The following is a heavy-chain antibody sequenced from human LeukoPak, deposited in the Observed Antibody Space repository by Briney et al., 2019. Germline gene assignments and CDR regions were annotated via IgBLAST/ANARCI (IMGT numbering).Heavy chain of an antibody. CDR1: GYSFIDYY. J-gene: IGHJ6*03. CDR3: ARDLPDCSGGSCSYFYYYMDV. V-gene: IGHV1-2*06. Sequence: ASVKVSCKAAGYSFIDYYMHWVRQAPGQGLEWVGRINPNSGDTNYAQKFQGRVTMTRDTSISTAYMELRRLRSDDTAVYYCARDLPDCSGGSCSYFYYYMDVWGKGTTVTVPS. D-gene: IGHD2-15*01. CDR2: INPNSGDT.